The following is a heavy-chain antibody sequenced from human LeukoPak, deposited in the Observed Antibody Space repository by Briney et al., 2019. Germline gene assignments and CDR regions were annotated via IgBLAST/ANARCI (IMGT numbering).Heavy chain of an antibody. J-gene: IGHJ5*02. CDR2: IYYSGST. V-gene: IGHV4-39*01. CDR3: ASLREGGVAHWFDP. D-gene: IGHD2-15*01. CDR1: GGSINSRSHY. Sequence: SETLSLTCIVSGGSINSRSHYWGWIRQPPGKGLEWIRNIYYSGSTYYNPSLKSRVTISIDTSKNQFSLKLSSVTATDTAVYYCASLREGGVAHWFDPWGQGTLVTVSS.